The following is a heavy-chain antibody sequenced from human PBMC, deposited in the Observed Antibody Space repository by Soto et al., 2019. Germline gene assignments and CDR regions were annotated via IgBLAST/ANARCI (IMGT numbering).Heavy chain of an antibody. Sequence: QVQLVQSGAEVKKPGSSVKVSCKASGGTFNRYAISWLRQAPGQGPEWMGGITPMFGIGNYAQKFQGRVTITADESTTIVHMELRRLTCEDTAGYDCARTLGSAVAGPGRFDLWGRGTRVIVSS. CDR1: GGTFNRYA. CDR3: ARTLGSAVAGPGRFDL. J-gene: IGHJ2*01. CDR2: ITPMFGIG. D-gene: IGHD6-19*01. V-gene: IGHV1-69*12.